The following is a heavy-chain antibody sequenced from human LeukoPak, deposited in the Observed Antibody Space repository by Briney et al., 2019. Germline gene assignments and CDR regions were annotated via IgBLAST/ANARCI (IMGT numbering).Heavy chain of an antibody. D-gene: IGHD3-22*01. CDR1: GGSLSTYY. V-gene: IGHV4-59*01. CDR3: ARGGPGSGWHYYLDY. CDR2: ISYSGAT. Sequence: SETLSLTCTVSGGSLSTYYWNWIRQPPGKGLEWIGYISYSGATNYDPSLKSRVTISLDTSKHQFSLILNSVTAADTAVYYCARGGPGSGWHYYLDYWGQGTLVTVSS. J-gene: IGHJ4*02.